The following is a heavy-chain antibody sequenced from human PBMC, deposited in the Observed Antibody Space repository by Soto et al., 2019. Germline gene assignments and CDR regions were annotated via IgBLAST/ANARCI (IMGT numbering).Heavy chain of an antibody. Sequence: EAELVESGGGLVQPGGSLTLSCAASGFIFSDYEVDWVRQAPGRGPEWISYISDGGTTIYYAASVKGRFTISRDDAKKSLYLHMNNLRVDDTAIYFCVKEYCTGGTRFEAFDLWGQGTVVTVSS. D-gene: IGHD2-8*02. CDR1: GFIFSDYE. CDR2: ISDGGTTI. J-gene: IGHJ3*01. V-gene: IGHV3-48*03. CDR3: VKEYCTGGTRFEAFDL.